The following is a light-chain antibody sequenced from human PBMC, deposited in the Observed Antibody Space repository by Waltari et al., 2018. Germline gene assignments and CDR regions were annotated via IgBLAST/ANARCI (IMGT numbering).Light chain of an antibody. Sequence: QSALTQPRPVSGSPGQSVTISCTGTGSDVAYSNFVSWYQQHPGEAPKLVIYDVSERPSGVPDRFSGSKSGNSASLSVSGLQAEDEAVYYCCSYTGTWVFGGGTKLTVL. CDR3: CSYTGTWV. CDR2: DVS. V-gene: IGLV2-11*01. CDR1: GSDVAYSNF. J-gene: IGLJ3*02.